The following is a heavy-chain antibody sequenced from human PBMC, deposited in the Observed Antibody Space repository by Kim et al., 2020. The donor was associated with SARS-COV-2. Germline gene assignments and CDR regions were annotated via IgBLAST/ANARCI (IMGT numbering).Heavy chain of an antibody. D-gene: IGHD3-10*01. Sequence: SETLSLTCAVSGGSISSSNWWSWFLQPPGKGLEWIGESYHSRSTNYNPSLKSRVTISVDKSKNQFSLKLSSVTAADTAVDYCARGFGELFCSRMDVWGQGTTVTVS. V-gene: IGHV4-4*02. CDR3: ARGFGELFCSRMDV. CDR1: GGSISSSNW. J-gene: IGHJ6*02. CDR2: SYHSRST.